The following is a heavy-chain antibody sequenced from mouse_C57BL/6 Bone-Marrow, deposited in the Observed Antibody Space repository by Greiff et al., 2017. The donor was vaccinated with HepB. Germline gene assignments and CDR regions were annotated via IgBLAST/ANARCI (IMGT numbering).Heavy chain of an antibody. D-gene: IGHD2-3*01. CDR3: ARLDGYYVGWFAY. V-gene: IGHV1-19*01. CDR1: GYTFTDYY. J-gene: IGHJ3*01. CDR2: INPYNGGT. Sequence: VQLQQSGPVLVKPGASVKMSCKASGYTFTDYYMNWVKQSHGKSLEWIGVINPYNGGTSYNQKFKGKATLTVDKSSSTAYMELNSLTSEDSAVYYCARLDGYYVGWFAYWGQGTLVTVSA.